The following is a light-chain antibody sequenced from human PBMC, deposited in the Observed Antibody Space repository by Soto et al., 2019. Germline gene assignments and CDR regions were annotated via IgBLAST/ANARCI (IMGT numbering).Light chain of an antibody. J-gene: IGLJ2*01. V-gene: IGLV2-14*03. CDR1: SSDVGGYNH. CDR3: TSYTAFSTDIL. Sequence: QSALTQPASVSGSPGQSITISCTGTSSDVGGYNHVSWYQQHPGKAPKLMIYDVSNRPSGVSNRFFGSKSGNTASLTISGLQAEDEADYYCTSYTAFSTDILFGGGTKLTVL. CDR2: DVS.